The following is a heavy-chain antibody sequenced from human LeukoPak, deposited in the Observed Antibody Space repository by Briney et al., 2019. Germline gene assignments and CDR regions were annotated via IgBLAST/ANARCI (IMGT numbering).Heavy chain of an antibody. D-gene: IGHD1-14*01. J-gene: IGHJ6*02. V-gene: IGHV1-18*01. CDR1: GYTFTSYG. Sequence: PGSSVKFSCKASGYTFTSYGISWVRQAPGQGLEWMGWISAYNGNTNYAQKLQGRVTMTTDTSTSTAYMELRSLRSDDTAVYYCARDLTPIYYYYYGMDVWGQGTTVTVSS. CDR2: ISAYNGNT. CDR3: ARDLTPIYYYYYGMDV.